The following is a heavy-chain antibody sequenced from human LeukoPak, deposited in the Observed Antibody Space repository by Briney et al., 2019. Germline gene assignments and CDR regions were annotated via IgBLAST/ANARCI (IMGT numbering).Heavy chain of an antibody. V-gene: IGHV4-34*01. D-gene: IGHD1-14*01. J-gene: IGHJ5*02. CDR1: GGSFSGYY. CDR3: AREQSEPRGWFDP. CDR2: INHSGST. Sequence: SETLSLTCAVYGGSFSGYYWSWIRQPPGKGLEWIGEINHSGSTNYNPSLKSRVTISVDMSKNQFSLKLSSVTAADTAVYYCAREQSEPRGWFDPSGQGTLVTVSS.